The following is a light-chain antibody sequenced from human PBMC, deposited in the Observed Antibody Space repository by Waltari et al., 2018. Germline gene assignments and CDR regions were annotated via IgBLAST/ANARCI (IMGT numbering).Light chain of an antibody. J-gene: IGKJ5*01. Sequence: DIQMTQSPSTLSASVGARVTITCRASQTISSCLAWYQQQPGKAPRLLIYRASTLESGVPSRFSGSGSGTEFTLTISSLQPDDFATYYCQQYNSYSITFGQGTRLEIK. V-gene: IGKV1-5*03. CDR2: RAS. CDR3: QQYNSYSIT. CDR1: QTISSC.